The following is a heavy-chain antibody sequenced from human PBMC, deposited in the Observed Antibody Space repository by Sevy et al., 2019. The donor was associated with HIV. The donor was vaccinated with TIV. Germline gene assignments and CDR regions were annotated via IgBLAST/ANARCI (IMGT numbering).Heavy chain of an antibody. D-gene: IGHD5-18*01. CDR3: ARGKSGYGYALNY. J-gene: IGHJ4*02. CDR2: IHSDDTT. Sequence: GGSLRLSCAASGFTVNSNYMTWVRQAPGKGLEGVSVIHSDDTTYHADSMTNSFTMFSDNFKNTLYLPMGSLRDEDTAVCYCARGKSGYGYALNYWGQGTLVTVSS. V-gene: IGHV3-66*01. CDR1: GFTVNSNY.